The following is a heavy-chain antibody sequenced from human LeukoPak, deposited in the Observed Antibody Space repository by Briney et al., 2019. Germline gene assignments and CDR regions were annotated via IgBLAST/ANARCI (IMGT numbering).Heavy chain of an antibody. Sequence: GGSLRLSCAASGFIFSSYSLNWVRQAPGKGLEWVSYISNSAAISYADSVRGRFTVSRDNSKNTLYLQMNSLRAEDTAVYYCAKVWYSSSWLGDYWGQGTLVTVSS. CDR2: ISNSAAI. CDR1: GFIFSSYS. J-gene: IGHJ4*02. V-gene: IGHV3-48*01. CDR3: AKVWYSSSWLGDY. D-gene: IGHD6-13*01.